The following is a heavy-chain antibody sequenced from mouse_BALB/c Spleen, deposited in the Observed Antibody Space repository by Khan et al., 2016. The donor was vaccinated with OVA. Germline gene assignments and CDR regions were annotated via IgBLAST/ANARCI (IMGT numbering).Heavy chain of an antibody. CDR3: AKNYRYDVYFDY. D-gene: IGHD2-12*01. CDR2: IYPYNDDT. V-gene: IGHV1S136*01. CDR1: GYTFTSYV. J-gene: IGHJ2*01. Sequence: VQLQQSGPELVKPGASVRMSCKASGYTFTSYVIHWVKQKPGQGLEWIGYIYPYNDDTKYNEKFKGKATLTSDKSSSTAYMELFSLTSEDSAGYYCAKNYRYDVYFDYWGQGTTLTVSS.